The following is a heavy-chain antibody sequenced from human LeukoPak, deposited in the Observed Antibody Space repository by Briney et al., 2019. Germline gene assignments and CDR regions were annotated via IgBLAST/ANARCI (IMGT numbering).Heavy chain of an antibody. Sequence: GGSLRLSCAASGFNFGSYSMTWVRQAPGKGLEWVSAISGSGGSTYYADSVKGRFTISRDNSKNTLYLQMNSLRAEDTAVHYCAKDLVAAAADYWGQGTLVTVSS. V-gene: IGHV3-23*01. CDR1: GFNFGSYS. J-gene: IGHJ4*02. CDR3: AKDLVAAAADY. CDR2: ISGSGGST. D-gene: IGHD6-13*01.